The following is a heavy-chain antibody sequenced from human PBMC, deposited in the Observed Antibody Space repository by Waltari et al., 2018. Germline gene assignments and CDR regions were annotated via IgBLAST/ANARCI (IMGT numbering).Heavy chain of an antibody. V-gene: IGHV3-33*06. CDR2: IGFDERKK. J-gene: IGHJ6*02. Sequence: QVQLVESGGGVVQPGRSLRLSCAASGITFGTSAMHWVRPAPGRGLEWVASIGFDERKKYYSESGRGRVTISRDNSKNTLYLQMNSLRAEDTAIYYCAKDRTEPPDSDYGMGVWGQGTTVIVSS. CDR3: AKDRTEPPDSDYGMGV. CDR1: GITFGTSA.